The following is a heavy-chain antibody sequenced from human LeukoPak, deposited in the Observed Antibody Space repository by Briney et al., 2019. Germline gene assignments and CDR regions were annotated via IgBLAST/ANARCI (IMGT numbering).Heavy chain of an antibody. CDR3: STGIGTNDW. V-gene: IGHV3-15*01. Sequence: KTGGSLRLSCAVSGLTFSNAWMTWVRQAPGKGLEWVGRITTKSDCGTTDYAAPVRDRFTITRDDSKSTLHLQMDSLKTEDTALYYCSTGIGTNDWWGQGTLVIVSS. D-gene: IGHD1-1*01. CDR1: GLTFSNAW. J-gene: IGHJ4*02. CDR2: ITTKSDCGTT.